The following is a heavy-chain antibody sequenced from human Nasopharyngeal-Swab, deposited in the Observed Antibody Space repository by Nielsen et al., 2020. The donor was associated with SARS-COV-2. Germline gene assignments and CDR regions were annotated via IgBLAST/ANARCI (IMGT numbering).Heavy chain of an antibody. J-gene: IGHJ6*03. Sequence: GESLKISCAASEFTFSTYSMNWVRQAPGKGLEWVSSIGSSSSYIYYADSVKGRFTIFRDNAQNSLYLQMNSLRAEDTAVYYCARACDFWSYYYYYMDVWGKGTTVTVSS. CDR3: ARACDFWSYYYYYMDV. V-gene: IGHV3-21*01. CDR2: IGSSSSYI. CDR1: EFTFSTYS. D-gene: IGHD3-3*01.